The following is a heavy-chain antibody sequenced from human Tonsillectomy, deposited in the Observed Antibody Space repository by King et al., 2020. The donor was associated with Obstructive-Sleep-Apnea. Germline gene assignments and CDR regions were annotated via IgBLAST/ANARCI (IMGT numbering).Heavy chain of an antibody. CDR3: ARGTTNVDTAMVFDEFDI. J-gene: IGHJ3*02. CDR2: IYHSGST. V-gene: IGHV4-30-2*01. Sequence: LQLQESGSGLVKPSQTLSLTCAVSGGSINSGGYSWSWIRQPPGKGLEWIGYIYHSGSTSYNPSLKSRVTISVDRSKNQFSLKLSSVTAADTAVYYCARGTTNVDTAMVFDEFDIWGQGTMVTVSS. D-gene: IGHD5-18*01. CDR1: GGSINSGGYS.